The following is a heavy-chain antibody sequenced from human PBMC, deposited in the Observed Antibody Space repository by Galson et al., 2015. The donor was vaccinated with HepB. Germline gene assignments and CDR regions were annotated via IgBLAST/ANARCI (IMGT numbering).Heavy chain of an antibody. CDR1: GGSFSGYY. V-gene: IGHV4-34*01. J-gene: IGHJ5*02. CDR3: ARGLRGYSSGWVALPRWFDP. CDR2: INHSGST. Sequence: SETLSLTCAVYGGSFSGYYWSWIRQPPGKGLEWIGEINHSGSTNYNPSLKSRVTISVDTSKNQFSLKLSSVTAADTAVYYCARGLRGYSSGWVALPRWFDPWGQGTLVTVSS. D-gene: IGHD6-19*01.